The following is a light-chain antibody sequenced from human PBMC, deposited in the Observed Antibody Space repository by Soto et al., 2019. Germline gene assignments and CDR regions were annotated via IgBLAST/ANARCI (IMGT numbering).Light chain of an antibody. J-gene: IGKJ2*01. CDR3: LKHNSYPYT. Sequence: DVQMTQSPSAMSASVGDRITITCRASQDISRFVAWFQQKPGQVPERLIYDTSTLQPGVPSRFSGSGSGTEFPLAITGLQPEDFATYYCLKHNSYPYTFGQGTKLEIK. CDR2: DTS. V-gene: IGKV1-17*03. CDR1: QDISRF.